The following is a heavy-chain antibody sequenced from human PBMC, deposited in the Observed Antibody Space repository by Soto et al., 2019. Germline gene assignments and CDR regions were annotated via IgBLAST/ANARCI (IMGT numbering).Heavy chain of an antibody. J-gene: IGHJ4*02. CDR1: GYTFTIYG. CDR3: LRSVSSGYYLDC. D-gene: IGHD3-22*01. Sequence: QVQLVQSGAEVKEPGASVKVSCKASGYTFTIYGLNWVRQAPGQGLEWMGWISAYNGNTNYAQKLQGRVTMTTDTSTSTAYMELRSVSSDDTVVYYLLRSVSSGYYLDCWGQGILVTVSS. CDR2: ISAYNGNT. V-gene: IGHV1-18*01.